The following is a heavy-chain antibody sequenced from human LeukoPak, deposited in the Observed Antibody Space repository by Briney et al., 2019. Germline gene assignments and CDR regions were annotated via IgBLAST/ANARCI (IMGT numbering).Heavy chain of an antibody. CDR2: INHSGST. D-gene: IGHD2-2*02. Sequence: SETLSLTCAAYGGSFSGYYWSWIRQPPGKGLEWIGEINHSGSTNYNPSLKSRVTISVDTSKNQFSLKLSSVTAADTAVYYCARRWGLGYCSSTSCYSRSAFDIWGQGTMVTVSS. J-gene: IGHJ3*02. CDR3: ARRWGLGYCSSTSCYSRSAFDI. V-gene: IGHV4-34*01. CDR1: GGSFSGYY.